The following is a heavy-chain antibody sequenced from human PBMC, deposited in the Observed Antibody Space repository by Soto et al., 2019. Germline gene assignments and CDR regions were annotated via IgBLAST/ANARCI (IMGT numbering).Heavy chain of an antibody. D-gene: IGHD2-21*02. V-gene: IGHV1-3*01. CDR3: AWSIVVVTALDY. Sequence: ASVKVSCKASGYTFTSYAMHWVRQAPGQRLEWMGWINAGNGNTKYSQKFQGRVTITRDTSASTAYIELSSLRSEDTAVYYCAWSIVVVTALDYWGQGTLVTVSS. CDR1: GYTFTSYA. J-gene: IGHJ4*02. CDR2: INAGNGNT.